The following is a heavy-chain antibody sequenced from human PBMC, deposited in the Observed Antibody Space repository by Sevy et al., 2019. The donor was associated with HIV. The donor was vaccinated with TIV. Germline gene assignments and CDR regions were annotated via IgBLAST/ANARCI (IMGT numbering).Heavy chain of an antibody. Sequence: GGSLRLSCTASGFTFGDYAMSWFRQAPGKGLERVGFIRSKAYGGTTEYAASVKGRFTISRDDSKSIAYLQMNSLKTEDTAVYYCTTTGGLRFLEWLLYQPHVWRQGTTVTVSS. CDR3: TTTGGLRFLEWLLYQPHV. D-gene: IGHD3-3*01. CDR2: IRSKAYGGTT. V-gene: IGHV3-49*03. J-gene: IGHJ6*02. CDR1: GFTFGDYA.